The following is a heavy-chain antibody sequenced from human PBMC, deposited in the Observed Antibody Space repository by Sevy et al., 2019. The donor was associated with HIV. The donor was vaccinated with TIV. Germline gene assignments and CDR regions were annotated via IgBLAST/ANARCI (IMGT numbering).Heavy chain of an antibody. V-gene: IGHV5-51*01. CDR1: GYSFTSHW. CDR2: IFPDDSET. CDR3: ATSRSGYFDSSGYYIY. Sequence: GESLKISCKGSGYSFTSHWIGWVRHMPGKGLEWMGIIFPDDSETRYSPSFQGPVTFSADKSINTAYLQWGSLKASDTAMYYCATSRSGYFDSSGYYIYWGQGTLVTVSS. J-gene: IGHJ4*02. D-gene: IGHD3-22*01.